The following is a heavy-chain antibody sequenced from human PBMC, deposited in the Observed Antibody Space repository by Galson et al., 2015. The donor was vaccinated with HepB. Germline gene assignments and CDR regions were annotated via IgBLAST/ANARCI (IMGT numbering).Heavy chain of an antibody. CDR2: ISYDGSNK. CDR1: GFTFSSYG. Sequence: SLRLSCAASGFTFSSYGMHWVRQAPGKGLEWVAVISYDGSNKYYADSVKGRFTISRDNSKNTLYLQMNSLRAEDTAVYYCARGPYYYGSGLPYYFDYWGQGTLVTVSS. CDR3: ARGPYYYGSGLPYYFDY. D-gene: IGHD3-10*01. J-gene: IGHJ4*02. V-gene: IGHV3-30*03.